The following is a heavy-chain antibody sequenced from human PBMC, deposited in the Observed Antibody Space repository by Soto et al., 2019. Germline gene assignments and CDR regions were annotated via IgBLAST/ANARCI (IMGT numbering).Heavy chain of an antibody. CDR2: IFHTGAT. V-gene: IGHV4-39*01. D-gene: IGHD1-26*01. CDR3: ARRRIVPTNGFGF. J-gene: IGHJ4*02. Sequence: PPGKGLEWIGHIFHTGATYYNPTLKSRLRMSVDTSKNQFSLNLSSVTATDTAVYYCARRRIVPTNGFGFWGQRILVTVPS.